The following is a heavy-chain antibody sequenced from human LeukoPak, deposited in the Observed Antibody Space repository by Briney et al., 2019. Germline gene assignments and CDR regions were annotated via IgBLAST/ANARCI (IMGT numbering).Heavy chain of an antibody. Sequence: SQTLSLTCAISGDSVSSDRAAWIWIRQSPSRGLEWLGRTYYRSQWNNDYALSVKSRITINPDTSKNQFSLRLSSVTAADTAVYYCARGRSSWKYNWFDPWGQGTLVTVSS. CDR1: GDSVSSDRAA. CDR3: ARGRSSWKYNWFDP. V-gene: IGHV6-1*01. J-gene: IGHJ5*02. D-gene: IGHD6-13*01. CDR2: TYYRSQWNN.